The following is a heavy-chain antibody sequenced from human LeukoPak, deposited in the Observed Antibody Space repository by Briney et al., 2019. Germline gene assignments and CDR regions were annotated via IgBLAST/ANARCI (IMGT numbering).Heavy chain of an antibody. V-gene: IGHV1-2*02. Sequence: ASVKVSCKASGYTFTGYYMLWVRHAPGQGLEWVGGINPNSGGTNYAQKFHGRVTMTRDTSISTAYMELSRLRSDDTAVYYCARGLPTYYYDSSGYSGYWGQGTLVTVSS. CDR1: GYTFTGYY. CDR3: ARGLPTYYYDSSGYSGY. CDR2: INPNSGGT. J-gene: IGHJ4*02. D-gene: IGHD3-22*01.